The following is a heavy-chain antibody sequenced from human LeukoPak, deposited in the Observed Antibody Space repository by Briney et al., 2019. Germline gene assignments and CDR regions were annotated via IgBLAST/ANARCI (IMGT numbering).Heavy chain of an antibody. CDR1: GGTFSSYA. V-gene: IGHV1-69*13. J-gene: IGHJ5*02. CDR3: ALSQYSSSSWFDP. Sequence: GASVKVSRKASGGTFSSYAISWVRQAPGQGLEWMGGIIPIFGTANYAQKFQGRVTITADESTSTAYMELSSLRSEDTAVYYCALSQYSSSSWFDPWGQGTLVTVSS. CDR2: IIPIFGTA. D-gene: IGHD6-6*01.